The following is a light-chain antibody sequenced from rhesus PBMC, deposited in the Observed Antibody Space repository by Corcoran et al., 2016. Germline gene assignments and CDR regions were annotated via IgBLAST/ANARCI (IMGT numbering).Light chain of an antibody. CDR1: QGISSY. CDR2: AAP. Sequence: DIQMTQSPSSLSASVGDTVTITCRASQGISSYLNWFQQKPGKAPKLLIYAAPTFQSGVPSRFSGSGSVTDFTLTISSLQPEDFATYYCQQYKSYPWTFGQGTKVEIK. CDR3: QQYKSYPWT. V-gene: IGKV1-28*02. J-gene: IGKJ1*01.